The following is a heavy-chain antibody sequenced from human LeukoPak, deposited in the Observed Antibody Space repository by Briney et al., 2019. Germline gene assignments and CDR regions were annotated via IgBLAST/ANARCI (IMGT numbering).Heavy chain of an antibody. V-gene: IGHV3-30*18. CDR3: AKDLEGIAVAGTLFVGSKSPKQDDY. CDR2: ISYDGSNK. Sequence: QSGGSLRLSCAASGFTFSSYGMHWVRQAPGKGLEWVAVISYDGSNKYYADSVKGRFTISRDNSKNTLYLQMNSLRAEDTAVYYCAKDLEGIAVAGTLFVGSKSPKQDDYWGQGTLVTVSS. J-gene: IGHJ4*02. D-gene: IGHD6-19*01. CDR1: GFTFSSYG.